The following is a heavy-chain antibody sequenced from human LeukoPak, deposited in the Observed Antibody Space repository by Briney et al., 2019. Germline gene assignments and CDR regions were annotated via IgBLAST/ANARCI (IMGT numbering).Heavy chain of an antibody. Sequence: SQTLSLTCTVSGGSISSGGYYWSWIRQHPGKGLEWIGYIYYSGSTYYNPSLKSRVTISVDTSKNQFSLKLSSVTAADTAVSYCARDQYYYDSSGFNDQINAFDIWGQGTMVTVSS. CDR1: GGSISSGGYY. CDR2: IYYSGST. D-gene: IGHD3-22*01. J-gene: IGHJ3*02. CDR3: ARDQYYYDSSGFNDQINAFDI. V-gene: IGHV4-31*03.